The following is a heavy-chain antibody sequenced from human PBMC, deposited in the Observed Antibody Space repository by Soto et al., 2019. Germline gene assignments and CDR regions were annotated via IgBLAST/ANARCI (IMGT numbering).Heavy chain of an antibody. CDR2: ISYDGSNK. CDR1: GFTFSSYG. CDR3: AKDLQGGYNLGADY. V-gene: IGHV3-30*18. D-gene: IGHD5-12*01. J-gene: IGHJ4*02. Sequence: QVQLVESGGGVVQPGRSLRLSCAASGFTFSSYGMHWVRQAPGKGLEWVAVISYDGSNKYYADSVKGRFTISRDNSKNTLYLQMNRLRAEDTAVYYCAKDLQGGYNLGADYWGQGTLVTVSS.